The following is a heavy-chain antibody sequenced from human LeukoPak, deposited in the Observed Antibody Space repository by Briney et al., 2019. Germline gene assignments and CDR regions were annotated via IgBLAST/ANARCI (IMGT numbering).Heavy chain of an antibody. V-gene: IGHV4-34*01. CDR1: GGSFSGYY. J-gene: IGHJ6*03. Sequence: RSSETLSLTCAVYGGSFSGYYGCWIRQPPGKLLEWIGVINHSASTNYNPSLQSRVTISVDPSKNQFSLKLSSVPAADTAVYYCARVYYYSMDVWGKGTTVTVSS. CDR2: INHSAST. CDR3: ARVYYYSMDV.